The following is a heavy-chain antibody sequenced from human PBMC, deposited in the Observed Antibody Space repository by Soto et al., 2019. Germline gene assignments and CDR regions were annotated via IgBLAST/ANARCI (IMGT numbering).Heavy chain of an antibody. V-gene: IGHV3-30-3*01. CDR1: GFTFSSYA. D-gene: IGHD3-22*01. J-gene: IGHJ5*02. Sequence: PGGSLRLSCAASGFTFSSYAMHWVRQAPGKGLEWVAVISYDGSNKYYADSVKGRFTISRDNSKNTLYLQMNSLRAEDTAVYYCARDVVRVETMYWFDPWGQGTLVTVSS. CDR2: ISYDGSNK. CDR3: ARDVVRVETMYWFDP.